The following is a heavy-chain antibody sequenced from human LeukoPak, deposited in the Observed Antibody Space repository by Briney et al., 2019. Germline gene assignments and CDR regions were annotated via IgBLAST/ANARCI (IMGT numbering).Heavy chain of an antibody. CDR3: ARESYDFWSGYPV. J-gene: IGHJ4*02. Sequence: MSSGTLSLTCTVSGGSISSYYWSWIRQPPGKGLEWIGYIYYSGSTNYNPSLKSRVTTSVDTSKNQFSLKLSSVTAADTAVYYCARESYDFWSGYPVWGQGTLVTVSS. CDR1: GGSISSYY. V-gene: IGHV4-59*01. CDR2: IYYSGST. D-gene: IGHD3-3*01.